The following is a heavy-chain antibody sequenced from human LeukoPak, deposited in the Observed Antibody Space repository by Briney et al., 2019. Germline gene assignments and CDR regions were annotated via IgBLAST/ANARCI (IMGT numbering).Heavy chain of an antibody. CDR2: ISAYNGNT. CDR1: GYTFTSYG. CDR3: ARDILSSSSWYSEFDY. J-gene: IGHJ4*02. V-gene: IGHV1-18*01. D-gene: IGHD6-13*01. Sequence: ASVKVSCKASGYTFTSYGISWVRQAPGQGLEWMGWISAYNGNTNYAQKLQGRVTMTTDTSTSTAYMELRSLRSGDTAVYYCARDILSSSSWYSEFDYWGQGTLVTVSS.